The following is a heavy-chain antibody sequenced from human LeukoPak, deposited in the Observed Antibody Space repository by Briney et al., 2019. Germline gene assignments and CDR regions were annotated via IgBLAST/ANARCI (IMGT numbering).Heavy chain of an antibody. D-gene: IGHD2-2*01. J-gene: IGHJ4*02. V-gene: IGHV4-59*01. CDR3: ARHQALADYFDY. Sequence: NLSETLSLTCTVSGGSISSYYWSWIRQPPGKGLEWIGYIYYSGSTNYNPSLKSRVTISVGTSKNQFSLKLSSVTAADTAVYYCARHQALADYFDYWGQGTLVTVSS. CDR1: GGSISSYY. CDR2: IYYSGST.